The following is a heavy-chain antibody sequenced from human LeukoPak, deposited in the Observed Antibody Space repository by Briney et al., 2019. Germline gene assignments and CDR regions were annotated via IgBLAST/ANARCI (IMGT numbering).Heavy chain of an antibody. CDR2: IFYSGNT. CDR1: GGSIRNTFYY. D-gene: IGHD3-22*01. J-gene: IGHJ5*02. Sequence: SETLSLTRTVSGGSIRNTFYYWGWIRQPPGKGLEWIGSIFYSGNTYYNSSLKSRVTISVDTSKNQFSLNLSSVTAADTAVYFCARMYYHDSSDDYSNWLDPWGQGTLVTVSS. V-gene: IGHV4-39*01. CDR3: ARMYYHDSSDDYSNWLDP.